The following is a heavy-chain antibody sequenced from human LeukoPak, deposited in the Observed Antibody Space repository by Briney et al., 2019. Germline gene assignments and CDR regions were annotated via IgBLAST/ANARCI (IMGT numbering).Heavy chain of an antibody. V-gene: IGHV3-64*01. CDR1: GFTFSSYS. J-gene: IGHJ3*02. D-gene: IGHD3-22*01. CDR3: ARRYYYDSSGYYPGAFDI. CDR2: ISSNGGST. Sequence: GGSLRLSCAASGFTFSSYSMNWVRQAPGKGLEYVSAISSNGGSTYYANSVKGRFTISRDNSKNTLYLQMGSLRAEDMAVYYCARRYYYDSSGYYPGAFDIWGQGTMVTVSS.